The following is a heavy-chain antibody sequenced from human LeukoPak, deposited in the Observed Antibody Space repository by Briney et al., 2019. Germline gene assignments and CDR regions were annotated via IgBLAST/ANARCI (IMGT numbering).Heavy chain of an antibody. V-gene: IGHV3-11*01. Sequence: PGGALRLSCAASGCSFSDYYMSWIRQAPGKGLEGVSYISSSGSTIYYADSVKGRFTISRDNAKNSLYLQMNSLRAEDTAVYYCARQEPWDYFDYRGPGTLVTVSS. CDR1: GCSFSDYY. D-gene: IGHD1-26*01. J-gene: IGHJ4*02. CDR2: ISSSGSTI. CDR3: ARQEPWDYFDY.